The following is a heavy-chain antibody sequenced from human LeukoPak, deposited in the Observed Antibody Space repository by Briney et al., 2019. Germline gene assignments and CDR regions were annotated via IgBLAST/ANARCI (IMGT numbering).Heavy chain of an antibody. Sequence: ASVKVSCKASGYTFTSYGISWVRQAPGQGLEWMGWISAYNGDTNYAQKLQGRVTMTTDTSTRTAYMELRSLRSDDTAVYYCARDLLYYYDSSGYGTLDYWGQGTLVTVSS. CDR1: GYTFTSYG. CDR2: ISAYNGDT. V-gene: IGHV1-18*01. D-gene: IGHD3-22*01. J-gene: IGHJ4*02. CDR3: ARDLLYYYDSSGYGTLDY.